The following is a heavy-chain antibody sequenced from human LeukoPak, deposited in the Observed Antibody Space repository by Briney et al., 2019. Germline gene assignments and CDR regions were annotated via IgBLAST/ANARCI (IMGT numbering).Heavy chain of an antibody. Sequence: SETLSLTCSVSGGSISSSSYYWGWIRQPPGKGLEWIGTIYYGGRAYYNPSLKSRVTMPVDTSKNQFSLKLSSVAAADTAIYYCATSVTSSSGWYYGYWGQGSLVTVSS. J-gene: IGHJ4*02. V-gene: IGHV4-39*01. CDR3: ATSVTSSSGWYYGY. D-gene: IGHD6-19*01. CDR2: IYYGGRA. CDR1: GGSISSSSYY.